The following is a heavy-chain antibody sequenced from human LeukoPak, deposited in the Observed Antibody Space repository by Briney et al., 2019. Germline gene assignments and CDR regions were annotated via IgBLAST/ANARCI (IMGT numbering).Heavy chain of an antibody. V-gene: IGHV3-11*01. CDR3: ARWSSGYYWGPFDY. CDR2: ITSGGII. D-gene: IGHD3-22*01. CDR1: GFTFGDSY. Sequence: GGSRRLSWEAPGFTFGDSYRSWIGQAPGRGLEWVSYITSGGIINYADSVKGRFTLSRDNAKNSLYLQINSLRAEDTAVYYCARWSSGYYWGPFDYWGQGTLVTVSS. J-gene: IGHJ4*02.